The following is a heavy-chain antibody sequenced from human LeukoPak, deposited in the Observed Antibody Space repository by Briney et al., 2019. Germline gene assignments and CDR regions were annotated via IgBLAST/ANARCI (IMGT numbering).Heavy chain of an antibody. CDR3: ARLSSGWLSDAFDI. Sequence: PGGSLRLSCAASGFTFSSYWMNWVRQAPGKGLEWVANIKQDGSEKYYVDSVKGRFTIPRDNAKNSLYLQMNSLRAEDTAVYYCARLSSGWLSDAFDIWGQGTMVTVSS. V-gene: IGHV3-7*03. CDR1: GFTFSSYW. CDR2: IKQDGSEK. D-gene: IGHD6-19*01. J-gene: IGHJ3*02.